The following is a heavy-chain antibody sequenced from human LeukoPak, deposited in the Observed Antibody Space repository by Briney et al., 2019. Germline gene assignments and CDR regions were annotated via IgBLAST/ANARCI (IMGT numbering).Heavy chain of an antibody. D-gene: IGHD2-2*01. CDR1: GFTFSNHG. V-gene: IGHV3-7*01. CDR3: ARGRFCSSSSCTSFDY. Sequence: GGTLRLSCAASGFTFSNHGMSWVRQAPGQGLEWVANIREDGSEKYYEDSVKGRFTISRDNAKNSLYLQMNSLRAEDTAVYYCARGRFCSSSSCTSFDYWGQGNLVTVSS. J-gene: IGHJ4*02. CDR2: IREDGSEK.